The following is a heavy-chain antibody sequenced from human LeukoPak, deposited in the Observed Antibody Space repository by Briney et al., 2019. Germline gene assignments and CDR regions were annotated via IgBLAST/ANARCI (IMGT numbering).Heavy chain of an antibody. D-gene: IGHD5-24*01. Sequence: GESLRLSCIATGVTVGDYAMSWFRQGPGKRLEWVGFIRSKAHGGTTEYAASVKGRFTISRDDSKSIAYLQMNSLKAEDTAVYYCTRDSVEMATITFDYWGQGTLVTVSS. J-gene: IGHJ4*02. CDR2: IRSKAHGGTT. V-gene: IGHV3-49*03. CDR3: TRDSVEMATITFDY. CDR1: GVTVGDYA.